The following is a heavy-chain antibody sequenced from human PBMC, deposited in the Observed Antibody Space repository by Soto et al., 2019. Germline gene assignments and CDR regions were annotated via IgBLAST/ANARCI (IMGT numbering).Heavy chain of an antibody. J-gene: IGHJ3*02. CDR3: AREAWFDAFDI. CDR1: GFTFSSYW. V-gene: IGHV3-74*01. D-gene: IGHD3-10*01. Sequence: GGSLRLSCAASGFTFSSYWMHWVRQAPGKGLVWVSRIKTDGSASSYADSVKGRFTIFRDNAKNMLYLQMSSLSADDSAVYYCAREAWFDAFDIWGLGTMVTVSS. CDR2: IKTDGSAS.